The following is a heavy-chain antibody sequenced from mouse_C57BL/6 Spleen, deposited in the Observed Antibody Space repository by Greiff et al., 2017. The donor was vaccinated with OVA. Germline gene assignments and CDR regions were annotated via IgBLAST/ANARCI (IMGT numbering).Heavy chain of an antibody. V-gene: IGHV1-42*01. CDR1: GYSFTGYY. CDR3: ARWGLHFAY. D-gene: IGHD2-13*01. J-gene: IGHJ3*01. CDR2: INPSTGGT. Sequence: EVQLQQSGPELVKPGASVKISCKASGYSFTGYYMNWVKQSPEKSLEWIGEINPSTGGTTYNQKFKAKATSTVDKSSSTAYMQLKSLTSEDSAVYYCARWGLHFAYWGQGTLVTVSA.